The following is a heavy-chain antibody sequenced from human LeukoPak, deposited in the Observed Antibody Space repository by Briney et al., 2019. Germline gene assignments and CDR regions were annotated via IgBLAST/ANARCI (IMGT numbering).Heavy chain of an antibody. J-gene: IGHJ5*02. CDR3: ARDFWNEGENWFDP. CDR2: IYYSGST. CDR1: GGSISSYY. V-gene: IGHV4-59*01. D-gene: IGHD1-1*01. Sequence: SETLSLTCTVSGGSISSYYWSWIRQPPGKGLEWIGYIYYSGSTNYNPSLKSRVTISVDTSKNQFSLKLSSVTAADTAVYYCARDFWNEGENWFDPWGQGTQVTVSS.